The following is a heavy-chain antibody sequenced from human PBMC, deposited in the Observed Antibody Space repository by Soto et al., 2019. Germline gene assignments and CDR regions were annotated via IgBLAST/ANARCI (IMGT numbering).Heavy chain of an antibody. CDR1: GFTFSSYS. CDR2: ISSSTSYI. D-gene: IGHD3-22*01. CDR3: ARVVDYYDPYYSCGMDV. J-gene: IGHJ6*02. Sequence: EVQLVESGGGLVKPGGSLRLSCAASGFTFSSYSMNWVRQAPGKGLEWVSSISSSTSYIYYADSVKGRFTISRDNAKNSLYMKMNSLRAEDTAVYYCARVVDYYDPYYSCGMDVWGQGTTVTVSS. V-gene: IGHV3-21*01.